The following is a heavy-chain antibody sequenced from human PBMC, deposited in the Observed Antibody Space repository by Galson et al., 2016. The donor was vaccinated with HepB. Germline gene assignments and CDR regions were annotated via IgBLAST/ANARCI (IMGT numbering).Heavy chain of an antibody. CDR3: ARATQYTYGFEDY. V-gene: IGHV1-46*01. CDR1: GYTFTNNY. CDR2: IDPSVGRT. D-gene: IGHD5-18*01. J-gene: IGHJ4*02. Sequence: SCKASGYTFTNNYMHWVRQAPGQGLEWMGLIDPSVGRTSYAHKFQGRVAMTTDTSTSTVYMDLNSLRSDDTAMYYCARATQYTYGFEDYWGQGTLVIVSA.